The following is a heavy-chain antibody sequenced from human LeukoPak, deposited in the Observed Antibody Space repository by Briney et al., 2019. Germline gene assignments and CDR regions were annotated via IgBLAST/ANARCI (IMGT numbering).Heavy chain of an antibody. CDR3: ARGRAHEPHSGWYLPFDY. D-gene: IGHD6-19*01. CDR1: GFTFSSYT. CDR2: ISSRSSYI. Sequence: GGSLRLSCAASGFTFSSYTMNWVRQAPGKGLEWVSSISSRSSYIYYADSVKGRFTISRDNAKNSLYVQMNSLRAEDTAVYYCARGRAHEPHSGWYLPFDYWGQGTLVTVSS. J-gene: IGHJ4*02. V-gene: IGHV3-21*01.